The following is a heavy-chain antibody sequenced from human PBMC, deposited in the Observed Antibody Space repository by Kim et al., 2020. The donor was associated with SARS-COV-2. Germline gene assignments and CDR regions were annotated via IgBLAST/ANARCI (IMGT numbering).Heavy chain of an antibody. D-gene: IGHD3-10*01. CDR1: GFIFNNFA. CDR2: ISGSGLNT. V-gene: IGHV3-23*01. J-gene: IGHJ6*02. CDR3: AKESPKPPMIRGVILSAKGV. Sequence: GGSLRLSCVVSGFIFNNFAMTWVRQAPGKGLEWVSSISGSGLNTYYADSVKGRFTISRDNSKNTLYLEMNNLRVEDTATYYCAKESPKPPMIRGVILSAKGVWGQGTTLIVSS.